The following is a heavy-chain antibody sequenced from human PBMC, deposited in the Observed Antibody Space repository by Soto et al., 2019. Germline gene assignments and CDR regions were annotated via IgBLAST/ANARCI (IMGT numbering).Heavy chain of an antibody. D-gene: IGHD3-22*01. V-gene: IGHV4-39*01. Sequence: SETLSLTCTVSGGSISSSSYYWGWIRQPPGKGLEWIGSVYYSGRTYDNPSLKSRITLSVDRSRSQFSLKLTSVTAADTAVYYCARLLYDSRGYYYFDYWGQGTLVTVSS. CDR2: VYYSGRT. CDR3: ARLLYDSRGYYYFDY. J-gene: IGHJ4*02. CDR1: GGSISSSSYY.